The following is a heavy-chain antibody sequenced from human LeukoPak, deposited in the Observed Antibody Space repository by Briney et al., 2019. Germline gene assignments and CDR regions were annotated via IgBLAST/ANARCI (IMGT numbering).Heavy chain of an antibody. Sequence: ASVKVSCKASGYTFTGYYMHWVRQAPGQGLEWMGWINPNSGGTNYAQKFQGRVTMTRDTSISTAYMELSRLRSDDTAVYYCARGRNYYDSSGYYPDNWGQGTLVTVSS. CDR1: GYTFTGYY. J-gene: IGHJ4*02. V-gene: IGHV1-2*02. D-gene: IGHD3-22*01. CDR2: INPNSGGT. CDR3: ARGRNYYDSSGYYPDN.